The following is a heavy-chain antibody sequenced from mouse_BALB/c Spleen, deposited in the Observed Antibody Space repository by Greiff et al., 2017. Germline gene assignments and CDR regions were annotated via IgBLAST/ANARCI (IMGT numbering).Heavy chain of an antibody. CDR3: AREGVYYGYGY. J-gene: IGHJ2*01. Sequence: VQLKESGPELVKPGASVKMSCKASGYTFTSYVMHWVKQKPGQGLEWIGYINPYNDGTKYNEKFKGKATLTSDKSSSTAYMELSSLTSEDSAVYYCAREGVYYGYGYWGQGTTLTVSS. CDR1: GYTFTSYV. CDR2: INPYNDGT. V-gene: IGHV1-14*01. D-gene: IGHD1-2*01.